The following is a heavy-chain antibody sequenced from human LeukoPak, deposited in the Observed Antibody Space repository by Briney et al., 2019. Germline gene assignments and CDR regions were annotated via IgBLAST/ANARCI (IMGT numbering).Heavy chain of an antibody. Sequence: SETLSLTCTVSGGSISSSSYYWGWIRQPPGKGLEWIGSIYYSGSTYYNPSLKSRVTISVDTSKNQFSLKVNSVTAADTAVYYCARHRDDSTLYLIYYWGQGTLVTVSS. CDR3: ARHRDDSTLYLIYY. CDR2: IYYSGST. D-gene: IGHD3-16*01. J-gene: IGHJ4*02. CDR1: GGSISSSSYY. V-gene: IGHV4-39*01.